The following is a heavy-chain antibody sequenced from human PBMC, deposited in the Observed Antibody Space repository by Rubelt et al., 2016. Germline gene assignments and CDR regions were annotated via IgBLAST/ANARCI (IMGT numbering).Heavy chain of an antibody. V-gene: IGHV4-39*01. CDR2: IYSGWGA. CDR1: GGSISSTAYY. CDR3: ARVTYTGNYGRGWFDP. D-gene: IGHD1-1*01. J-gene: IGHJ5*02. Sequence: QLQLQLSGPRLVKPSETLSLTCTVSGGSISSTAYYWGWVRQPPGKGLEWIGSIYSGWGADCNPSLKSRVTISVDTSNHQFARKLRSVTAADTAVYYCARVTYTGNYGRGWFDPWGQGTLVTVSS.